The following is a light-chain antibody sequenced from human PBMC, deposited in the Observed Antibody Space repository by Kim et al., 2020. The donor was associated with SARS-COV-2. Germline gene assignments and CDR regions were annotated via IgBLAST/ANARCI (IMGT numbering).Light chain of an antibody. CDR2: KAS. Sequence: DIQMSQSPSTLSASVGDRVTIPCRASQSISGWLAWYQQKPGKAPKLLISKASNLESGVPSRFSGSGSGTEFTLTISSLQPDDIATYYCQQYDGYPTFGHGTKVDIK. J-gene: IGKJ1*01. CDR3: QQYDGYPT. V-gene: IGKV1-5*03. CDR1: QSISGW.